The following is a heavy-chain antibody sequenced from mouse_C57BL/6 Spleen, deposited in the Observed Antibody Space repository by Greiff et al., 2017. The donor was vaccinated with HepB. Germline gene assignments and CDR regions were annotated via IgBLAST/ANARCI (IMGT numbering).Heavy chain of an antibody. V-gene: IGHV1-4*01. D-gene: IGHD4-1*01. CDR3: ARGGTGTGY. Sequence: QVQLQQSGAELARPGASVKMSCKASGYTFTSYTMHWVKHRPGQGLEWIGYINPSSGYTKYNQKFKDKATLTADKSSSTAYMQLSSLTSEDSAVYYCARGGTGTGYWGQGTTLTVSS. J-gene: IGHJ2*01. CDR2: INPSSGYT. CDR1: GYTFTSYT.